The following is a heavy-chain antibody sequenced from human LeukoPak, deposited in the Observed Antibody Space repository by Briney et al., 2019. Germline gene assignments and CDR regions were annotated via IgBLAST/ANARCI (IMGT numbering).Heavy chain of an antibody. V-gene: IGHV3-30-3*01. D-gene: IGHD6-13*01. Sequence: GGSLRLSCAASGFTFSSYAMHWVRQAPGKGLEWVAVISYDGSNKYYADSVKGRFTISRDNSKNTLYLQMNSLRAEDTAVYYCARGESSSWYSGHNWFDLWGQGTLVTVSS. J-gene: IGHJ5*02. CDR2: ISYDGSNK. CDR3: ARGESSSWYSGHNWFDL. CDR1: GFTFSSYA.